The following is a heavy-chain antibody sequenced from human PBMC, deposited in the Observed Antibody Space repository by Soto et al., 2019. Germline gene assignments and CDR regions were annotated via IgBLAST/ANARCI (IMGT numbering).Heavy chain of an antibody. Sequence: PSPTLSLTCAISGDSDSSNSAAWNWIRQTRSGGLEWLGRTYYRSKWYNDYAVSVKSRITINPDTSKNQFSLQLNSVTPEDTAVYYCARGRLTGTTGHGMDVWGQGTTVTVSS. CDR2: TYYRSKWYN. CDR1: GDSDSSNSAA. V-gene: IGHV6-1*01. D-gene: IGHD1-7*01. CDR3: ARGRLTGTTGHGMDV. J-gene: IGHJ6*02.